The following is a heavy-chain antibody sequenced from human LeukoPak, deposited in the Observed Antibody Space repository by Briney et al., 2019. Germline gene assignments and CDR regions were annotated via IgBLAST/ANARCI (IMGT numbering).Heavy chain of an antibody. J-gene: IGHJ4*02. V-gene: IGHV1-46*01. CDR3: ARDPYCSSSNCSPFDY. CDR1: GYTFTSYF. CDR2: INPNGGGT. Sequence: ASVKVSCKASGYTFTSYFMHWVRQAPGQGLEWMGIINPNGGGTSYAQKFQGRVTMTRDTSTSTVYMELNSLRSDDAAVYYCARDPYCSSSNCSPFDYWGQGTLATVSS. D-gene: IGHD2-2*01.